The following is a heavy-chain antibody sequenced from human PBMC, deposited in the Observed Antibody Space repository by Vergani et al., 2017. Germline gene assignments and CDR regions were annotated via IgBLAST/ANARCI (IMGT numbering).Heavy chain of an antibody. CDR1: GFTFNSYS. Sequence: EVQLVESGGGLVKPGGSLRLSCAASGFTFNSYSMNWVRQAPGKGLEWVSSISSSSSYIYYADSVKGRFTISRDNAKNSLYLQMNSLRAEDTAVYYCARDLEVGATLRDHYWGHGTLVTVSS. V-gene: IGHV3-21*01. D-gene: IGHD1-26*01. CDR2: ISSSSSYI. CDR3: ARDLEVGATLRDHY. J-gene: IGHJ4*01.